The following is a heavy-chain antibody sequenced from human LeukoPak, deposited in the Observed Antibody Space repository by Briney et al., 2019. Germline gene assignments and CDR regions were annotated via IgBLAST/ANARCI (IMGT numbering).Heavy chain of an antibody. CDR3: AREILSLYDSSGYLDY. Sequence: PGGSLRLSCAASGFTVSSNYMSWVRQAPGKGLEWVSVIYSGGSTYYADSVKGRVTISRDNSKNTLYLQMNSLRAEDTAVYYCAREILSLYDSSGYLDYWGQGTLVTVSS. V-gene: IGHV3-66*01. CDR1: GFTVSSNY. J-gene: IGHJ4*02. CDR2: IYSGGST. D-gene: IGHD3-22*01.